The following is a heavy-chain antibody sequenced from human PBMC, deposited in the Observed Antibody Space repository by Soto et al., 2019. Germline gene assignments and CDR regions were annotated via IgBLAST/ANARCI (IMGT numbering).Heavy chain of an antibody. Sequence: SETLSLTCIVSDGSISSYYWSWIRQPPGKGLEWIAYINYSGTTNYNPSLKSRVTISVDTSKNQFSLKLSSVTAADTAVYYCARLEDYNFEYWGPGSLVTVSS. V-gene: IGHV4-59*01. D-gene: IGHD4-4*01. J-gene: IGHJ4*02. CDR1: DGSISSYY. CDR3: ARLEDYNFEY. CDR2: INYSGTT.